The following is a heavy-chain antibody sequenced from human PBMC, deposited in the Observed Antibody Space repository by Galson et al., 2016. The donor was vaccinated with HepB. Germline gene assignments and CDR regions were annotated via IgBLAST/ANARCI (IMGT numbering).Heavy chain of an antibody. Sequence: SETLSLTCTVSGGSISVYFWSWIRQTPGKGLEWIGNIYYNENSSYNPSLKSRVTISMDTSKNQFSLRLRSVTAADTALYYFAREGIVATYGMDVWGQGTTVTVSS. CDR2: IYYNENS. J-gene: IGHJ6*02. D-gene: IGHD5-12*01. V-gene: IGHV4-59*01. CDR1: GGSISVYF. CDR3: AREGIVATYGMDV.